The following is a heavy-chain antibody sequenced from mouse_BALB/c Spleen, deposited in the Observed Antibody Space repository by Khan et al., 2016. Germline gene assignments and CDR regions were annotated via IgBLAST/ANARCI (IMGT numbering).Heavy chain of an antibody. CDR3: ARYDGKYYAMDY. J-gene: IGHJ4*01. Sequence: QVQLQQSGAELVRPGTSVKVSCKASGYAFTNYLIEWVKQRPGQGLEWIGVINPGSGGTNYNEKFKGKATLTADKSSSTAYMQLSSLTSDDSAVYFCARYDGKYYAMDYWGQGTSVTVSS. V-gene: IGHV1-54*01. CDR1: GYAFTNYL. CDR2: INPGSGGT. D-gene: IGHD2-3*01.